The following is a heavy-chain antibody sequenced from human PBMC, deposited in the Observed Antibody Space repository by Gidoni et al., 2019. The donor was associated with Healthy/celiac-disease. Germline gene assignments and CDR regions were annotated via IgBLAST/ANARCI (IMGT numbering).Heavy chain of an antibody. CDR2: IYYSGST. J-gene: IGHJ4*02. V-gene: IGHV4-39*07. Sequence: QLQLQESGPGLVKPSATLSLTCTVSGGSISSSSYYWGWIRQPPGKGLEWIGSIYYSGSTYYNPSLKSRVTISVDTSKNQFSLKLSSVTAADTAVYYCARVVMTTVFDYWGQGTLVTVSS. CDR1: GGSISSSSYY. CDR3: ARVVMTTVFDY. D-gene: IGHD4-17*01.